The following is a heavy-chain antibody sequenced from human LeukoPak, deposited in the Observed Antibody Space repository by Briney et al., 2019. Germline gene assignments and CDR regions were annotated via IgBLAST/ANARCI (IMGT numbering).Heavy chain of an antibody. D-gene: IGHD2-2*01. CDR2: IIPIFGTA. V-gene: IGHV1-69*13. CDR3: ASGAIVVVPAASPLPTYNWFDP. CDR1: GYTFTGYY. Sequence: SVKVSCKASGYTFTGYYMHWVRQAPGQGLEWMGWIIPIFGTANYAQKFQGRVTITADESTSTAYMELSSLRSEDTAVYYCASGAIVVVPAASPLPTYNWFDPWGQGTLVTVSS. J-gene: IGHJ5*02.